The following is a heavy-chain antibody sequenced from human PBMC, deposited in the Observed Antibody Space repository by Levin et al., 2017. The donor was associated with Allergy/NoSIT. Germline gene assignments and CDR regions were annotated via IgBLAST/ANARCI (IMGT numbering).Heavy chain of an antibody. D-gene: IGHD1-26*01. Sequence: GESLKISCKASGYTFTSYGISWVRQAPGQGLEWMGWISAYNGNTNYAQKLQGRVTMTTDTSTSTAYMELRSLRSDDTAVYYCARDLGPSGWELPSPEGGYFDYWGQGTLVTVSS. CDR3: ARDLGPSGWELPSPEGGYFDY. CDR2: ISAYNGNT. CDR1: GYTFTSYG. V-gene: IGHV1-18*01. J-gene: IGHJ4*02.